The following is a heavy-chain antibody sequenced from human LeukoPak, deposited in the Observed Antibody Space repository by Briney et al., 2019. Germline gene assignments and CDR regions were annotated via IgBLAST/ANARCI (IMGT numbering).Heavy chain of an antibody. CDR3: AKDTTEWNGYFDY. CDR1: GFTFSSYA. J-gene: IGHJ4*02. CDR2: ISGSGGST. D-gene: IGHD1-1*01. V-gene: IGHV3-23*01. Sequence: QPGGSLRLSCAASGFTFSSYAMSWVRQAPGKGLEGVSAISGSGGSTYHADSVKGRFTISRDNSKNTLYLKMNSLRAEDTAVYYCAKDTTEWNGYFDYWGQGTLVTVSS.